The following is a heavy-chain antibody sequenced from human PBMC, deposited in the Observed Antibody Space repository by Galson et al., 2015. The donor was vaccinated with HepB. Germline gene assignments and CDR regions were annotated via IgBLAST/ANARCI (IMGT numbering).Heavy chain of an antibody. Sequence: SVKVSCKASGGTFSSYAISWVRQAPGQGLEWMGRIIPILGIANYAQKFQGRVTITADKSTSTAYMELSSLRSEDTAVYYCARAPRIAVGIITHFDYWGQGTLVTVSS. J-gene: IGHJ4*02. CDR2: IIPILGIA. CDR1: GGTFSSYA. V-gene: IGHV1-69*04. CDR3: ARAPRIAVGIITHFDY. D-gene: IGHD6-19*01.